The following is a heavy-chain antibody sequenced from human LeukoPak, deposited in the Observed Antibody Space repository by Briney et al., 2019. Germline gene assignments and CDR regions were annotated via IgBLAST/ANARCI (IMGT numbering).Heavy chain of an antibody. CDR3: ARSYKGAYSGYDE. V-gene: IGHV4-39*07. CDR2: IYYSGST. CDR1: GGSISSSSYY. D-gene: IGHD5-12*01. J-gene: IGHJ4*02. Sequence: PSETLSLTCTVSGGSISSSSYYWGWIRQPPGKGLEWIGSIYYSGSTYYNPSLKSRVTISLDTSKNQFSLKLTSVTAADTAVYYCARSYKGAYSGYDEWGQGTLVTVSS.